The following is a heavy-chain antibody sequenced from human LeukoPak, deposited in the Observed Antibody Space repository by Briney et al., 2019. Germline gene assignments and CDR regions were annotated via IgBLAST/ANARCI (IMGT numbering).Heavy chain of an antibody. CDR3: ARDGARTYYDFWSGYWGPYGMDV. Sequence: GASVKVSCKASGYTFTSYGISWVRQAPGQGLEWMGWISAYNGNTNYAQKLQGRVTMTTDTSTSTAYMELRSLRSDDTAVYYCARDGARTYYDFWSGYWGPYGMDVWGQGTTVTVSS. D-gene: IGHD3-3*01. V-gene: IGHV1-18*01. CDR2: ISAYNGNT. J-gene: IGHJ6*02. CDR1: GYTFTSYG.